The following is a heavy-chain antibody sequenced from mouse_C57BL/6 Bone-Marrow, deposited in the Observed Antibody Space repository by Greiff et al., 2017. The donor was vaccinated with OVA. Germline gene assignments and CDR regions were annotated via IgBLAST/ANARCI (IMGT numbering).Heavy chain of an antibody. V-gene: IGHV5-17*01. CDR2: IRSGSSTT. Sequence: EVKLMESGGGLVKPGGSLKLSCAASGFTFSDYGMHWVRQAPEKGLEWVAYIRSGSSTTYYADTVKGRFTISRDNAKNTLYLQMTSLRSEDTAVYYCARNYYGYGEGFAYWGQGTPVTVSA. CDR1: GFTFSDYG. CDR3: ARNYYGYGEGFAY. D-gene: IGHD2-2*01. J-gene: IGHJ3*01.